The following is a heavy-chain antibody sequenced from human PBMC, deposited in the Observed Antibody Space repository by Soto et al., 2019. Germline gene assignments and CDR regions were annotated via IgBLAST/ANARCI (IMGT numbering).Heavy chain of an antibody. CDR2: INPNSGGT. CDR1: GYTFTGYY. D-gene: IGHD2-15*01. V-gene: IGHV1-2*04. Sequence: ASVKVSCKASGYTFTGYYMHWVRQAPGQGLEWMGWINPNSGGTNYAQKFQGWVTMTRDTSISTAYMELSRLRSDDTAVYYCARVGTRTPDCSGGSCYSGFGYWGQGTLVTVSS. J-gene: IGHJ4*02. CDR3: ARVGTRTPDCSGGSCYSGFGY.